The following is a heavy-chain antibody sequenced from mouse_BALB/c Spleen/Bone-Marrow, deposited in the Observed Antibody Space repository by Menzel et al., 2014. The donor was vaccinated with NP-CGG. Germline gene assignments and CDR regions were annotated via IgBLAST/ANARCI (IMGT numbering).Heavy chain of an antibody. J-gene: IGHJ4*01. CDR2: ISLYSGNT. CDR3: ARGDYRYDETMDY. Sequence: VQLQQSGPELVRPGVSVKISCKGSGYTFTDYGMHWVKQSHAKSLEWIGLISLYSGNTNYNQKFKDKATVTVDKSSSTAYMELARLTSEDSAIYYCARGDYRYDETMDYWGQGTSVTVSS. D-gene: IGHD2-14*01. V-gene: IGHV1-67*01. CDR1: GYTFTDYG.